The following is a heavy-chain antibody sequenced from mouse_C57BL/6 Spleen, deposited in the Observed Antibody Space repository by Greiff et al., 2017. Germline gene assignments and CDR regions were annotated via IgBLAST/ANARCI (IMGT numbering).Heavy chain of an antibody. V-gene: IGHV5-4*01. J-gene: IGHJ2*01. CDR1: GFTFSSYA. CDR2: ISDGGSYT. Sequence: EVQRVESGGGLVKPGGSLKLSCAASGFTFSSYAMSWVRQTPEKRLEWVATISDGGSYTYYPDNVKGRFTISRNNAKNNLYLQMSHLKSEDTAMYYCAREEDGSSHFDYWGQGTTLTVSS. D-gene: IGHD1-1*01. CDR3: AREEDGSSHFDY.